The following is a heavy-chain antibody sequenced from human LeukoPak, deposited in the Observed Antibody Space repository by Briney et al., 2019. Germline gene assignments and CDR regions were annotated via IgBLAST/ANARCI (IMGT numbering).Heavy chain of an antibody. D-gene: IGHD2-15*01. CDR1: GYTFTSYG. Sequence: ASVKVSCKASGYTFTSYGISWIRQAPGQGLDWMGWISAYNGNTNYVQKLQGRVTMTTDTSTSTAYMELRSLRSDDTAVYYCARVDYSKDYFFDYWGQGTLVTVSS. J-gene: IGHJ4*02. CDR3: ARVDYSKDYFFDY. CDR2: ISAYNGNT. V-gene: IGHV1-18*01.